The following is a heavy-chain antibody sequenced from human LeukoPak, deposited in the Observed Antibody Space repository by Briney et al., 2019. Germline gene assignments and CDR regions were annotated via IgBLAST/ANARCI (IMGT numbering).Heavy chain of an antibody. J-gene: IGHJ4*02. Sequence: GGSLRLSCAASGFTFSSHAMHWVRQAPGKGLEWVAVISYDGSNKYYAGSVKGRFTISRDNSKNTLYLQMNSLRAEDTAVYYCARDYVGATTPYFDYWGQGTLVTVSS. CDR3: ARDYVGATTPYFDY. D-gene: IGHD1-26*01. CDR1: GFTFSSHA. CDR2: ISYDGSNK. V-gene: IGHV3-30-3*01.